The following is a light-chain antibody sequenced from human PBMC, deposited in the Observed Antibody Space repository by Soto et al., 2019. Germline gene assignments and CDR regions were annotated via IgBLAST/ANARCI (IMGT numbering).Light chain of an antibody. Sequence: EIVLTQSPGTLSLSPGERVTLSCRASQNVYINSLAWYQQKPGQTPRLLIYGASTRAAAVPDRFSGSGSGTDFALSIDGLEPEDFAIYYCQQYGVSPLTFGPATRVD. CDR2: GAS. J-gene: IGKJ3*01. CDR3: QQYGVSPLT. V-gene: IGKV3-20*01. CDR1: QNVYINS.